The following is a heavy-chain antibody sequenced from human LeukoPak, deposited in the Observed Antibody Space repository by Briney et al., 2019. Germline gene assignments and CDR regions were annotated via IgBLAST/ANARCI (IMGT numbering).Heavy chain of an antibody. CDR3: ATVREGYCSGGSCYDFGMDV. Sequence: PSETLSLTCTVSGGSISSYYWSWIRQPPGKGLEWIGYIYYSGSTNYNPSLTSRVTISVDTSKNKFSLKLSSVTAADTAVYYCATVREGYCSGGSCYDFGMDVWGQGTTVTVSS. CDR1: GGSISSYY. CDR2: IYYSGST. V-gene: IGHV4-59*01. J-gene: IGHJ6*02. D-gene: IGHD2-15*01.